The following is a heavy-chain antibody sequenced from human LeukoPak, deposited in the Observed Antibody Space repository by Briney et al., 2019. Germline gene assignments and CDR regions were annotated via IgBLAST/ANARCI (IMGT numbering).Heavy chain of an antibody. D-gene: IGHD2-2*02. CDR3: ARPPYCSSTSCYRAWFDP. CDR1: GGSFSGYY. J-gene: IGHJ5*02. Sequence: SETLSLTCAVSGGSFSGYYWSWIRQPPGKGLEWIGEINHSGSTNYNPSLKSRVTISVDTSKNQFSLKLSSVTAADTAVYYCARPPYCSSTSCYRAWFDPWGQGTLVTVSS. CDR2: INHSGST. V-gene: IGHV4-34*01.